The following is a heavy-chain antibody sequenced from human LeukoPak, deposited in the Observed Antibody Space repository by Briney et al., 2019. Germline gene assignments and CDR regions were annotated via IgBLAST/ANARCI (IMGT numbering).Heavy chain of an antibody. CDR3: ARGVYSSGSIYYYYYYGMDV. CDR1: GGSFSGRY. CDR2: INHSGST. J-gene: IGHJ6*02. D-gene: IGHD3-22*01. Sequence: SETLSLTCAVYGGSFSGRYWSWIRQPPGKGLEWIGEINHSGSTNYNPSLKSRVTISVDTSKNQFSLKLSSVTAADTAVYYCARGVYSSGSIYYYYYYGMDVWGQGTTVTVSS. V-gene: IGHV4-34*01.